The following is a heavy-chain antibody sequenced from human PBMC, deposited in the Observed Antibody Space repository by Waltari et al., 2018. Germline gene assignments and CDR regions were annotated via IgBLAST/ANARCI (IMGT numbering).Heavy chain of an antibody. CDR1: GYTFTSYD. Sequence: QVQLVQSGAEVKKPGASVKVSCKASGYTFTSYDINWVPQATGHWLEWMGWMNPNSGNKGYAQKFQGRVTMTRNTSISTAYMELSSLRSEDTAVYYCVLEGYCSGGSCYIGDWFDPWGQGTLVTVSS. D-gene: IGHD2-15*01. CDR2: MNPNSGNK. J-gene: IGHJ5*02. CDR3: VLEGYCSGGSCYIGDWFDP. V-gene: IGHV1-8*01.